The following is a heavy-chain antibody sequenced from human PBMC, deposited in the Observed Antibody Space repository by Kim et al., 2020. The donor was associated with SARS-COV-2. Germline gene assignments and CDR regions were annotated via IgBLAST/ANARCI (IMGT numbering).Heavy chain of an antibody. J-gene: IGHJ1*01. D-gene: IGHD3-3*01. CDR2: IYTSGST. Sequence: SETLSLTCTVSGGSISSYYWSWIRQPAGKGLEWIGRIYTSGSTNYNPSLKSRVTMSVDTSKNQFSLKLSSVTAADTAVYYCAGEDTLRFLEWGYFQHWGQGTLVTVSS. V-gene: IGHV4-4*07. CDR3: AGEDTLRFLEWGYFQH. CDR1: GGSISSYY.